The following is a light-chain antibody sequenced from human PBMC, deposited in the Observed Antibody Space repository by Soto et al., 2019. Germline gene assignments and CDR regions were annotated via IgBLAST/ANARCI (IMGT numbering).Light chain of an antibody. CDR2: EVS. CDR1: SSDVGSYNL. J-gene: IGLJ1*01. V-gene: IGLV2-23*02. Sequence: QSALNQPGSVNGSDGESITISCTGTSSDVGSYNLVSWYQQHPGKAPKLMIYEVSKRPSGVSNRFSGSKSGNTASLTISGLQAEDEADYYCCSYAGSSTYVFGTGTKVTVL. CDR3: CSYAGSSTYV.